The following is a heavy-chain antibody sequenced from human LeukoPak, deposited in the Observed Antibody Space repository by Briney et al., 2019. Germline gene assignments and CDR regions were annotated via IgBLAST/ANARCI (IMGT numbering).Heavy chain of an antibody. CDR2: ISGSGGST. D-gene: IGHD3-3*01. CDR3: ARDITEEAGISGILRFLEWLLRGFDY. V-gene: IGHV3-23*01. J-gene: IGHJ4*02. Sequence: GGSLRLSCAASGFTFSSYAMSWVRQAPGKGLEWVSAISGSGGSTYYADSVKGRFTISRDNSKNTLYLQMNSLRAEDTAVYYCARDITEEAGISGILRFLEWLLRGFDYWGQGTLVTVSS. CDR1: GFTFSSYA.